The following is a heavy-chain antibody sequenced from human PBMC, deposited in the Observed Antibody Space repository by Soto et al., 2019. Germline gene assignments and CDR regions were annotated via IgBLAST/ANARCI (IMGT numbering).Heavy chain of an antibody. V-gene: IGHV4-39*01. D-gene: IGHD4-17*01. J-gene: IGHJ5*02. CDR2: IYFTGNT. Sequence: QLQLQESGPGLVKPSETLSLTCTVSGGSIASSSYYWGWIRQPPGKGLEWIGSIYFTGNTYYNPSRKSRVTMAVDTSKNQFSLKLSSVTAADTAVYYCARPNYGDYTSWGSGWFDPWGQGTLVTVSS. CDR1: GGSIASSSYY. CDR3: ARPNYGDYTSWGSGWFDP.